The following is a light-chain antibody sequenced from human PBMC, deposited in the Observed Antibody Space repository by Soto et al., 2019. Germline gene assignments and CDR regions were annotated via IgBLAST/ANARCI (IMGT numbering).Light chain of an antibody. V-gene: IGKV3-11*01. CDR2: DTS. CDR3: QQRSNWIT. J-gene: IGKJ5*01. CDR1: QSVSRY. Sequence: IGLTKSPGILSLSPGERATHSCRASQSVSRYLAWYQQKPGQAPRLLIYDTSYRATGIPARFSGSGSATDFTLTISSLEPDDFAVYYCQQRSNWITFGQGTRLEI.